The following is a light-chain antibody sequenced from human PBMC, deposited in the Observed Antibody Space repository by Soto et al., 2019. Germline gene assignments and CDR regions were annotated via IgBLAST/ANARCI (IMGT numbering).Light chain of an antibody. V-gene: IGKV3-20*01. J-gene: IGKJ1*01. CDR2: GAS. Sequence: DIVLTQSPGTLSLSPGEGATLSCRASQTVTSDYLAWYQQKPGQAPRLLIFGASSRATAIPDRFSGSGSGTDFTLTISRLEPEDFAVYYCQQYGSSPRTFGQGTKVEIK. CDR3: QQYGSSPRT. CDR1: QTVTSDY.